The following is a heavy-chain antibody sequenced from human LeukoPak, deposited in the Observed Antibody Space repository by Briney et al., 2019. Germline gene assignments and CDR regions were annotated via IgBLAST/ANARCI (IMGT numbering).Heavy chain of an antibody. Sequence: PSETLSFTCTVSGGSISSYYWSWLRQPAGKGLECLGVIYTTGSTNYNPSLKSRVTVSRDTSKNQFSLKLTSVTAADTAVYYCARGGHFFDVWGQGTTVTVSS. CDR2: IYTTGST. D-gene: IGHD3-16*01. CDR1: GGSISSYY. CDR3: ARGGHFFDV. V-gene: IGHV4-4*07. J-gene: IGHJ6*02.